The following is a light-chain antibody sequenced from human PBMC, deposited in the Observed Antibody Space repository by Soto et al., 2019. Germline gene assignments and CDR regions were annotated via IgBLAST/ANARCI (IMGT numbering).Light chain of an antibody. CDR2: AAS. Sequence: DLQMTQSPSSLSAAVGDRVTITCRASESITRYLSWYQQKPGKAPKLLIYAASSLQSGVPSRFSGSGSGTEFTLTISSLQPEDFATYYCHQSYSTRYSFGQGTKLGIK. J-gene: IGKJ2*03. CDR3: HQSYSTRYS. CDR1: ESITRY. V-gene: IGKV1-39*01.